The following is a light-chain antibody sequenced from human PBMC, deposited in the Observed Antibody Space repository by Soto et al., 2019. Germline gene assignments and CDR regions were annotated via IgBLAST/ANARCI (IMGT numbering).Light chain of an antibody. CDR3: HQYHSYWT. V-gene: IGKV1-5*01. J-gene: IGKJ1*01. CDR1: QSISSW. CDR2: DAS. Sequence: DIQMTQSPSTVSASVGDRVTITCRASQSISSWFSWYQQKPGKAPKLLIYDASSLESGVPQRFSGSGSGTEFTLTISSLQTDDFSTYYCHQYHSYWTFGQGTKVDIK.